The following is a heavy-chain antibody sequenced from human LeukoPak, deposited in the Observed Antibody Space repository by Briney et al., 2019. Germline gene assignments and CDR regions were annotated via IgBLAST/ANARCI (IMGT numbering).Heavy chain of an antibody. CDR2: INHSGTT. CDR1: GGSFSGYY. Sequence: SETLSLTCAVYGGSFSGYYWNWIRQPPGKGLEWIGEINHSGTTNYNPSLKSRVTLSVDTSKNQFSLKLASVTSADTAVYCCARDELGVSYWGQGTLVSVPS. D-gene: IGHD1-26*01. V-gene: IGHV4-34*01. CDR3: ARDELGVSY. J-gene: IGHJ4*02.